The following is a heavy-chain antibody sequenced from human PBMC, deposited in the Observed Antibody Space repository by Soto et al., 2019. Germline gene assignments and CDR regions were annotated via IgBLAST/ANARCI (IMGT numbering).Heavy chain of an antibody. D-gene: IGHD2-15*01. J-gene: IGHJ4*02. CDR3: AKGDPVEVATIFDC. CDR2: ISGSGGST. CDR1: GFTFSSYA. Sequence: EVQLLEFGGGLVQPGGSLRLSCAASGFTFSSYAMSWVRQAPGKGLEWVSVISGSGGSTYYADSVKGRFTISRDNSKSTMFLQMNSLRAEDTAVYYCAKGDPVEVATIFDCWGQGTLVTVSS. V-gene: IGHV3-23*01.